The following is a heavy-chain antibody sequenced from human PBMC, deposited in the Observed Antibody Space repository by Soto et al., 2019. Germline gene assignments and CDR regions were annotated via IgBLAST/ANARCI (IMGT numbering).Heavy chain of an antibody. V-gene: IGHV4-59*01. CDR3: ARFGNLHGFDY. Sequence: SETLSLTCTVSGGSISGYYWSWIRQPPGKGLEWIGYIYYSGSTNYNPSLKSRVTISVDTSKNQFSLKLSSVTAADTAVYYCARFGNLHGFDYWGQGTLVTVSS. CDR1: GGSISGYY. CDR2: IYYSGST. D-gene: IGHD3-16*01. J-gene: IGHJ4*02.